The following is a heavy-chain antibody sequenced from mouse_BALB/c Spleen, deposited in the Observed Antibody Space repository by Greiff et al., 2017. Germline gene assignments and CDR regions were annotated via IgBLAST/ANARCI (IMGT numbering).Heavy chain of an antibody. CDR2: IDPENGNT. CDR3: ASQRGFAY. J-gene: IGHJ3*01. V-gene: IGHV14-1*02. CDR1: GFNIKDYY. Sequence: VQLKQSGAELVRPGALVKLSCKASGFNIKDYYMHWVKQRPEQGLEWIGWIDPENGNTIYDPKFQGKASITADTSSNTAYLQLSSLTSEDTAVYYCASQRGFAYWGQGTLVTVSA.